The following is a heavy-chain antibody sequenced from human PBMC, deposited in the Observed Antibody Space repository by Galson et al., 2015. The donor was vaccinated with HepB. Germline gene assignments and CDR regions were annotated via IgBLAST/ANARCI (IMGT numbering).Heavy chain of an antibody. Sequence: SLRLSCAASGFTFSSYSMNWVRQAPGKGLEWVSYISSSSSTIYYADSVKGRFTISRDNAKNSLYLQMNSLRDEDTAVYYCAREATGRSSGWYFDYWGQGTLVTVSS. D-gene: IGHD6-19*01. CDR1: GFTFSSYS. V-gene: IGHV3-48*02. CDR3: AREATGRSSGWYFDY. CDR2: ISSSSSTI. J-gene: IGHJ4*02.